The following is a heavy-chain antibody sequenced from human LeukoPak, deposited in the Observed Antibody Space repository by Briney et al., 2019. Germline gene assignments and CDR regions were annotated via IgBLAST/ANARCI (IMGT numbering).Heavy chain of an antibody. V-gene: IGHV3-21*01. CDR1: GFTFSSYS. D-gene: IGHD3-16*01. CDR3: ARVSIGAWYFDL. J-gene: IGHJ2*01. CDR2: ISSSSSYI. Sequence: GGSLRLSCAASGFTFSSYSLNWVRQAPGRGLEWVSSISSSSSYIYYADSVKGRFTISRDNAKNSLYLQMNSLRAEDTAVYYCARVSIGAWYFDLWGRGTLVTVSS.